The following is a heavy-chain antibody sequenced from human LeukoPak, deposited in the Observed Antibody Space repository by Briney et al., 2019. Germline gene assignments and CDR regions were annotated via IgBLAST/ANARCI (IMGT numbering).Heavy chain of an antibody. J-gene: IGHJ3*02. V-gene: IGHV1-69*04. D-gene: IGHD3-16*01. CDR3: ARAPDGGAFDI. CDR1: GGIFSSYA. Sequence: SVKVSCKASGGIFSSYAISWVRQAPGQGLEWMGRIIPIHGTANYAQKFQGRVTITADKSTSTAYMELSSLRSEDTAVYYCARAPDGGAFDIWGQGTMVTVSS. CDR2: IIPIHGTA.